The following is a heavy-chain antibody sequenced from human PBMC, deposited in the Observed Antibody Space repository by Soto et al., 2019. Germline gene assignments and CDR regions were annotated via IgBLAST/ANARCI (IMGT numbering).Heavy chain of an antibody. J-gene: IGHJ5*02. Sequence: QITLKESGPTLVKPTQTLTLTCTFSGFSLSTSGVAVGWIRQPPGKALEWLAFIYWDDDKRYSPSLKSRLTITKDTSKTQVVLTMTNMDPVDTGTYYCAHSPGYTRGWWTNWFDPWGQGTLVTVSS. D-gene: IGHD6-19*01. CDR1: GFSLSTSGVA. CDR3: AHSPGYTRGWWTNWFDP. CDR2: IYWDDDK. V-gene: IGHV2-5*02.